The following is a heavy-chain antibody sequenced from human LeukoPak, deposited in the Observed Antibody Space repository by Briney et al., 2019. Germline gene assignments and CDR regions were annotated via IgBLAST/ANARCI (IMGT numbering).Heavy chain of an antibody. V-gene: IGHV4-30-2*01. D-gene: IGHD3-22*01. Sequence: SETLSLTCTVSGGSISSGGYYWSWIRQPPGKGLEWIGYIYHSGSTYYNPSLKSRVTVSVDTSKNQFSLNLSSVTAADTAVYYCARLRDYDRAFDIWGQGTMVTVSS. CDR2: IYHSGST. J-gene: IGHJ3*02. CDR3: ARLRDYDRAFDI. CDR1: GGSISSGGYY.